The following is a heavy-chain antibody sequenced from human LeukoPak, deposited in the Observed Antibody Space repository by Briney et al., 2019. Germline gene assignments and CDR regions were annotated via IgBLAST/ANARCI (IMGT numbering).Heavy chain of an antibody. D-gene: IGHD3-10*01. Sequence: GGSLRLSCAASGFTFSTYSMNWVRQAPGKGLEWVSSIATSSDYIYYAGSLKGRFTISRDNAKNSLYLHMNSLRPDDTAVYYCARGRSITILRGVAISDGFDIWGQGAKVTVS. V-gene: IGHV3-21*06. CDR3: ARGRSITILRGVAISDGFDI. J-gene: IGHJ3*02. CDR1: GFTFSTYS. CDR2: IATSSDYI.